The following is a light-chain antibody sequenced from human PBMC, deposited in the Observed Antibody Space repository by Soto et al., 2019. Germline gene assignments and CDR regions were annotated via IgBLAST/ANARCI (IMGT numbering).Light chain of an antibody. V-gene: IGLV1-47*01. CDR1: TSNLGSNF. CDR2: RNR. J-gene: IGLJ3*02. CDR3: ASWDDSLSGVV. Sequence: QSVLTQPPSASGTPGQTVTISCSGSTSNLGSNFIYWYQQLPGAAPKLLISRNRQRPSGVPDRFSGSKYGTSGSLVISGLRSEDEADYHCASWDDSLSGVVFGGGTKLTVL.